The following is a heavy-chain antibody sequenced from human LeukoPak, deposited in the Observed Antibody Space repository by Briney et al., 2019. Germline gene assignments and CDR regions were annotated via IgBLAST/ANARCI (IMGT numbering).Heavy chain of an antibody. CDR3: ARASTTVPNLLDH. Sequence: GGSLRLSCTPSGFTFSSYGMHWVRQAPGKGLVWVARIKGDGSSTIYADSVKGRFTISRDNSKNTLYLQTSSLRVEDTAVYYCARASTTVPNLLDHWGRGTLVTVSS. D-gene: IGHD4-17*01. V-gene: IGHV3-74*01. J-gene: IGHJ4*02. CDR1: GFTFSSYG. CDR2: IKGDGSST.